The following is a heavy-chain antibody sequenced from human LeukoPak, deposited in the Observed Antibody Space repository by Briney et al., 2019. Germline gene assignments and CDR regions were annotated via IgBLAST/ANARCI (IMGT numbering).Heavy chain of an antibody. CDR3: AKDMTPRIAAAGKHPYGDFFQVHYMDV. D-gene: IGHD6-13*01. CDR2: IKQDGSEK. V-gene: IGHV3-7*03. J-gene: IGHJ6*03. CDR1: GFTFSSYW. Sequence: GGSLRLSCAASGFTFSSYWMSWVRQAPGKGLEWVANIKQDGSEKYYVDSVKGRFTISRDNAKNSLYLQMNSLRAEDTALYYCAKDMTPRIAAAGKHPYGDFFQVHYMDVWGKGTTVTISS.